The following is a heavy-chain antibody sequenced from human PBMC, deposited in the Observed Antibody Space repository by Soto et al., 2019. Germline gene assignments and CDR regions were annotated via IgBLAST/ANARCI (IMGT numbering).Heavy chain of an antibody. CDR2: ISYTGST. D-gene: IGHD2-21*01. Sequence: PSETLSLTCTVSGDSISSHYWSWIRQPPGKGLEWIGYISYTGSTNYNPSLKSRVTMSLDTSKNHFSLSLTSVTAADTALYYCARIPQGYFDYWGQG. CDR1: GDSISSHY. CDR3: ARIPQGYFDY. V-gene: IGHV4-59*11. J-gene: IGHJ4*02.